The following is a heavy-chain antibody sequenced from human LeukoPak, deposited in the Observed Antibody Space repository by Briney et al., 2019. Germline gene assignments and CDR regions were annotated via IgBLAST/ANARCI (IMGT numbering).Heavy chain of an antibody. CDR2: IYYTGRT. CDR3: ATQVAGGPLDY. J-gene: IGHJ4*02. Sequence: PSETLSLTCAVSGGSISSTTYYWAWIRQPPGKGLEWIGSIYYTGRTHYIPSLKSRVTISLDTSKNQFSLGLSSVTAADTAVYYCATQVAGGPLDYWGQGTLVTVSS. D-gene: IGHD6-19*01. V-gene: IGHV4-39*01. CDR1: GGSISSTTYY.